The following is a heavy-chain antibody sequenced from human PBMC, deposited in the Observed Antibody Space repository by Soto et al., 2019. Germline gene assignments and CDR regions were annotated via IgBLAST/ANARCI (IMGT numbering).Heavy chain of an antibody. V-gene: IGHV4-59*01. CDR3: AREGQALDYYYYYYMDV. Sequence: PSETLSLTCTVSGGSISSYYWSWVRQPPGKGLEWIGYIYYSGSTNYNPPLKSRVTISVDTSKNQFSLKLSSVTAADTAVYYCAREGQALDYYYYYYMDVWGKGTTVTVSS. CDR2: IYYSGST. J-gene: IGHJ6*03. CDR1: GGSISSYY.